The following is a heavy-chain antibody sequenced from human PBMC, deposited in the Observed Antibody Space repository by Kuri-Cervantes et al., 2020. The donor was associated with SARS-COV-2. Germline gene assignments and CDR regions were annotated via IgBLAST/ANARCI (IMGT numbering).Heavy chain of an antibody. Sequence: GGSLRLSCAASGFTFSSYAMSWVRQAPGKGLEWVSAISGSGDSKYYADSVKGRFTISRDNANNSLYLQMNSLRAEDTAVYYCARVRRYFDWSPDYWGQGTLVTVSS. CDR3: ARVRRYFDWSPDY. D-gene: IGHD3-9*01. CDR1: GFTFSSYA. J-gene: IGHJ4*02. V-gene: IGHV3-23*01. CDR2: ISGSGDSK.